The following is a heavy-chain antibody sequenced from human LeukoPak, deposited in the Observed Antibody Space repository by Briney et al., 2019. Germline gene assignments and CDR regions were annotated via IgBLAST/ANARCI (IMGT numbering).Heavy chain of an antibody. Sequence: ASVKVSSKLSLYTLTELSIHSVRHAPGKRLEWMGGFDPEDGETIYAQKFQGRVTMTEDTSTDTAYMELSSLRSEDTAVYYCATDQPVYYYGMDVWGQGTTVTVSS. V-gene: IGHV1-24*01. CDR3: ATDQPVYYYGMDV. J-gene: IGHJ6*02. CDR1: LYTLTELS. CDR2: FDPEDGET.